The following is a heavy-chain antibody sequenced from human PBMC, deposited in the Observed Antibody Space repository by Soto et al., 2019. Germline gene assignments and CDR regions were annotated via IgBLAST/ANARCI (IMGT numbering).Heavy chain of an antibody. J-gene: IGHJ6*02. CDR2: ISRDGGAT. V-gene: IGHV3-23*04. CDR3: AKVSILTESYHYYAMDV. CDR1: GFTFSAYA. D-gene: IGHD3-9*01. Sequence: VQLVESGGGLIQPGGALRLSCAASGFTFSAYAMSWVRQAPGKGLEWVPGISRDGGATDYADSVKGRLTISRDNAKNTLFLQMTSLRAEDTAIYYCAKVSILTESYHYYAMDVWGQGTTVTVSS.